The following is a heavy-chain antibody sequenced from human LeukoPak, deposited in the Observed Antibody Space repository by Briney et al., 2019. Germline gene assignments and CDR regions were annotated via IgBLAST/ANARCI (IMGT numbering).Heavy chain of an antibody. Sequence: GSLRLSCAASGFTFTTYSMNWVRQAPGKGLEWVSSISSGSSYIYYADSAKGRFTISRDNAKNSLYLQTNSLRAEDTAVCYCARVHCSSTSCGMDVWGQGTTVTVSS. D-gene: IGHD2-2*01. CDR3: ARVHCSSTSCGMDV. CDR2: ISSGSSYI. V-gene: IGHV3-21*01. CDR1: GFTFTTYS. J-gene: IGHJ6*02.